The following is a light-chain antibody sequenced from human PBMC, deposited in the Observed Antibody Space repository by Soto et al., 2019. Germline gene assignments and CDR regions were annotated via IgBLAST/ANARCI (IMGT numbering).Light chain of an antibody. CDR3: QQRSNWPRT. V-gene: IGKV3-11*01. CDR1: QNISNY. CDR2: DVS. Sequence: IVLTQSRATLSCPPGKTATHSCRASQNISNYLIWYQQKPGQAPRLLIYDVSNRATGIPARFSGSGSGTDFTLTISSLEPEDFAVYYCQQRSNWPRTFGQGTKVDIK. J-gene: IGKJ1*01.